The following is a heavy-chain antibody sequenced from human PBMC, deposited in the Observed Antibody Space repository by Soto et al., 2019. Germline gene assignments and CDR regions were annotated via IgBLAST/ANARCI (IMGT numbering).Heavy chain of an antibody. CDR2: ISAYNDNT. V-gene: IGHV1-18*01. D-gene: IGHD1-1*01. CDR3: ARVVWNDGEYYYYYGMDV. Sequence: ASVKVSCKASGYTFTSYGISWVRQAPGQGLEWMGWISAYNDNTNYAQKLQGRVTMTTDTSTSTAYMELRSLRSDDTAVYYCARVVWNDGEYYYYYGMDVWGQGTTVTVSS. CDR1: GYTFTSYG. J-gene: IGHJ6*02.